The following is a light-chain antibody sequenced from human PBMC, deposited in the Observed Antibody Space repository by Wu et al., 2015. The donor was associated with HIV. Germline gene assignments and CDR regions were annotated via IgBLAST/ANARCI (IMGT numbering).Light chain of an antibody. Sequence: DILLTQSPSFLSASVGDRVTITCRASQGVSTYLAWYQQKPGKAPKLVIYAASTLQTGVPSRFSGSGSGTEFTLTISSLQPEDFATYYCQQLNNFISFGQGTRLEIK. CDR2: AAS. V-gene: IGKV1-9*01. CDR3: QQLNNFIS. CDR1: QGVSTY. J-gene: IGKJ5*01.